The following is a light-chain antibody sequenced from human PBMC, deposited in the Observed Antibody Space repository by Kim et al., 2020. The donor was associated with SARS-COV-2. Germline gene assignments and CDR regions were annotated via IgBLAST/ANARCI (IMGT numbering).Light chain of an antibody. J-gene: IGKJ4*01. Sequence: DIVMTQSPDSLAVSLGERATINCKSSQSVFYSSDNENHLAWYQQKPGQAPKLLMYWASTRESGVPDRFSGSGSGTDFNLTISSLQAEDVAVYYCQQYSTLPLTVGGGTKVEIK. V-gene: IGKV4-1*01. CDR2: WAS. CDR1: QSVFYSSDNENH. CDR3: QQYSTLPLT.